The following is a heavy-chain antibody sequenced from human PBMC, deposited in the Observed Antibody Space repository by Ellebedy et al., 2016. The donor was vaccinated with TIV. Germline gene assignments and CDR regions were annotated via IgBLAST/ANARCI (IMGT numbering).Heavy chain of an antibody. CDR2: ISYDGSKK. Sequence: GESLKLSCVAPGFTFRSYAMHWVRQAPSKGLEWVAVISYDGSKKYHVDSVKGRFTISRDDSKNTLYLQMNSLRAEDTAVYYCATSAGSCTFCYYYYYGMDVWGQGTTVTVS. J-gene: IGHJ6*02. CDR3: ATSAGSCTFCYYYYYGMDV. V-gene: IGHV3-30*04. CDR1: GFTFRSYA. D-gene: IGHD3-3*02.